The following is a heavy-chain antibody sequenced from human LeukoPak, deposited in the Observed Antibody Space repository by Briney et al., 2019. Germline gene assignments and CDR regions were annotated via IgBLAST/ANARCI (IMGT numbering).Heavy chain of an antibody. CDR3: AKVHYYDSSGYYYYYYGMDV. CDR2: ISGSGSST. J-gene: IGHJ6*02. V-gene: IGHV3-23*01. Sequence: PGGSLRLSCAASGFTFSSYVMSWVRQAPGKGLEWVSAISGSGSSTYYADSVQGRFTISRDNSKNTLYLQMDSLRAEDTAVYYCAKVHYYDSSGYYYYYYGMDVWGQGTTVTVSS. D-gene: IGHD3-22*01. CDR1: GFTFSSYV.